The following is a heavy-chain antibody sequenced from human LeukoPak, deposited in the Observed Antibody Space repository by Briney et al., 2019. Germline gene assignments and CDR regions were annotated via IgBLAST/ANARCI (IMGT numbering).Heavy chain of an antibody. Sequence: GGSLRLSCAASGFTFSSYSMNWVRQAPGKGLEWVSYISSSSSTIYYADSVKGRFTISRDNAKNSLYLQMNSLRAEDTAVYYCAGDRSIAARYYYYYMDVWGKGTTVTVSS. V-gene: IGHV3-48*01. CDR3: AGDRSIAARYYYYYMDV. D-gene: IGHD6-6*01. CDR1: GFTFSSYS. CDR2: ISSSSSTI. J-gene: IGHJ6*03.